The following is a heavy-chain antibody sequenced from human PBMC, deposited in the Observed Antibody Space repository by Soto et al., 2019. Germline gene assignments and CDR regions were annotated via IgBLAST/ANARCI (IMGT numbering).Heavy chain of an antibody. J-gene: IGHJ5*01. V-gene: IGHV1-69*06. D-gene: IGHD2-15*01. Sequence: SVKVSCKASGDTFSNYAISWVRQSPGQGLEWMGGIVPIYGTATYAQKFQGRVTITADKSTSTADMELYTLRSEDTALYYCARDLGGCSGGSCRYNWFDSWGQGTLVTVS. CDR1: GDTFSNYA. CDR3: ARDLGGCSGGSCRYNWFDS. CDR2: IVPIYGTA.